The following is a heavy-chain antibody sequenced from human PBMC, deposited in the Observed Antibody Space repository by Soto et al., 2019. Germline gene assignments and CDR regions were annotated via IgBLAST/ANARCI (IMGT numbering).Heavy chain of an antibody. D-gene: IGHD6-19*01. CDR2: INAGNGNT. V-gene: IGHV1-3*01. CDR3: ARAVAVPADFDY. CDR1: GYTFTSYC. J-gene: IGHJ4*02. Sequence: ASVKVSCKASGYTFTSYCFSWVRQAPGQGLEWMGWINAGNGNTKYSQKFQGRVTITRDTSASTAYMELSSLRSEDTAVYYCARAVAVPADFDYWGQGTLVTVSS.